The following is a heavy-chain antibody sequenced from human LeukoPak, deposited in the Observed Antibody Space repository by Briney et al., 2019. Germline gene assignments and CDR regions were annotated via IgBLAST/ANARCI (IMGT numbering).Heavy chain of an antibody. D-gene: IGHD1-7*01. V-gene: IGHV3-23*01. CDR2: ISTSGDGT. Sequence: PGGSLRLSCAASGFTFSSYAMSWVRQAPGKGLEWVSDISTSGDGTLYADSVKGRFTISRDNSKNTLYLQMNSLRAEDTAVYYCAKEGEPELRGPVGGFDYWGQGTLVTVSS. CDR1: GFTFSSYA. J-gene: IGHJ4*02. CDR3: AKEGEPELRGPVGGFDY.